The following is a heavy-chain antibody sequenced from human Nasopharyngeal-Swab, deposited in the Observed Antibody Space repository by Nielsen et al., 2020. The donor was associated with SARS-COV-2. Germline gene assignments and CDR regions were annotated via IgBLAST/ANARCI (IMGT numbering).Heavy chain of an antibody. CDR3: AKNSGYDSFDY. CDR1: GFTFSSYG. J-gene: IGHJ4*02. V-gene: IGHV3-30*18. D-gene: IGHD5-12*01. CDR2: ISYDGSNK. Sequence: GGSLRLSCAASGFTFSSYGMHWVRQAPGKGLEWVAVISYDGSNKYYADSVKGRYTISRDNSKNTLYLQMNSLRAEDTAVYYCAKNSGYDSFDYWGQGILVTVSS.